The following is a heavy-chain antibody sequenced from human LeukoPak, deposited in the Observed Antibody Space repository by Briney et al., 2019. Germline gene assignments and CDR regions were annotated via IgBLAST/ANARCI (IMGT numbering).Heavy chain of an antibody. CDR1: GVSISTYH. J-gene: IGHJ4*02. CDR3: ARDVLYSNGYSYFDF. CDR2: IHSSGST. D-gene: IGHD5-18*01. V-gene: IGHV4-4*07. Sequence: PSETLSLTCTVSGVSISTYHWSWIRQPAGKGLEWNGRIHSSGSTNYDPSLKSRVTMSIDTSKNQFSLKVTSVTAADTAVYYCARDVLYSNGYSYFDFWGPGTLVTVSS.